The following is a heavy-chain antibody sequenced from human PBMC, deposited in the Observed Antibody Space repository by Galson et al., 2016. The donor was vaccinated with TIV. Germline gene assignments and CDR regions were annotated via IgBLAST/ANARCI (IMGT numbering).Heavy chain of an antibody. V-gene: IGHV4-4*07. D-gene: IGHD6-13*01. Sequence: SETLSLTCTVSGGSLSSYYWSWIRQPAGKGLEWIGRIYSSGNTNYNPSLKSRVTMSVDTSKNQFSLTLTSVTAADTAVYYCERASSSPTRFDWGQGTLVTVSS. CDR2: IYSSGNT. CDR3: ERASSSPTRFD. J-gene: IGHJ1*01. CDR1: GGSLSSYY.